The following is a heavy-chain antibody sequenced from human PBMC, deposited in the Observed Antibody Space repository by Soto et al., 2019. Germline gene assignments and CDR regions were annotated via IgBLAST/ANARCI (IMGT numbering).Heavy chain of an antibody. CDR1: GFTFSSYS. D-gene: IGHD3-3*01. Sequence: PGGSLRLSSAASGFTFSSYSMNWVRQAPGKGLEWVSSISSSSSYIYYADSVKGRFTISRDNAKNSLYLHMNSLRAEDTAVYYCARDRPAIFGVVIISWFDPWGQGTLVTVSS. V-gene: IGHV3-21*01. CDR3: ARDRPAIFGVVIISWFDP. CDR2: ISSSSSYI. J-gene: IGHJ5*02.